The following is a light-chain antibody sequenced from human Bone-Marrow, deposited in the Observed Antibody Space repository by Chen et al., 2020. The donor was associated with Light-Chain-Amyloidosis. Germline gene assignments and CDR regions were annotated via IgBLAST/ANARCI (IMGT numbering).Light chain of an antibody. CDR3: QQSYGNPLT. J-gene: IGKJ4*01. CDR2: AAS. CDR1: QRIATY. Sequence: DIQMTQPPSSVSVSVGDRVSITCRAIQRIATYFNWNLQKAGKSPKLLIYAASRLPSGVPSRFCVSGSATDFTLTISSLQPADFATYYCQQSYGNPLTFGGGTTV. V-gene: IGKV1-39*01.